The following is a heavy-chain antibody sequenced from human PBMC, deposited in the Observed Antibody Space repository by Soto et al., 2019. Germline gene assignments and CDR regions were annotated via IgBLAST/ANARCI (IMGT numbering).Heavy chain of an antibody. Sequence: PGGSLRLSCAASGFTFSSYAMCWVRQAPGKGLEWVSAISGSGASTYYADSVKGRFTISRDNSKNTLYLQMNSLRAEDTAVYYCAHFDWFIDYWGQGTLVTVSS. J-gene: IGHJ4*02. CDR2: ISGSGAST. V-gene: IGHV3-23*01. CDR1: GFTFSSYA. D-gene: IGHD3-9*01. CDR3: AHFDWFIDY.